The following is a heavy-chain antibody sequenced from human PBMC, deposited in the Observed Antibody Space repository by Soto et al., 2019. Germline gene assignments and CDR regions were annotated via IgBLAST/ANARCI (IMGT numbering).Heavy chain of an antibody. J-gene: IGHJ6*02. Sequence: SETLSLTCAVSGYSIRSGYFWGWIRQPPGKGLEWIGSMYHSGITYYNLSLKSRVAISVDTSKNQLSLKLSSATAADTAAYYCARSMYSTSAQLYYGMDVWGQGTTVTVSS. CDR3: ARSMYSTSAQLYYGMDV. CDR2: MYHSGIT. CDR1: GYSIRSGYF. D-gene: IGHD6-6*01. V-gene: IGHV4-38-2*01.